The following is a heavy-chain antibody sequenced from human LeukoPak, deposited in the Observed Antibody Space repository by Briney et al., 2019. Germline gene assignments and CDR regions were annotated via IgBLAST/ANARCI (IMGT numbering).Heavy chain of an antibody. CDR1: GGSISSFY. CDR2: VYCSGST. V-gene: IGHV4-59*01. CDR3: ARDNYYYYGMDV. Sequence: SETLSLTCTVSGGSISSFYWTWIRQPPGKGMEWIGYVYCSGSTNYNPSLKSRVTISVNTSKNQFSLKLRAVTAADTAVYYCARDNYYYYGMDVWGQGTTVSVSS. J-gene: IGHJ6*02.